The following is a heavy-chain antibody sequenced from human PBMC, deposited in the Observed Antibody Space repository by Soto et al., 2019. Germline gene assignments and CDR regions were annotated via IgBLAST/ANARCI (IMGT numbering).Heavy chain of an antibody. J-gene: IGHJ3*02. V-gene: IGHV1-2*02. CDR2: INPATGAA. CDR1: GYPVTAYY. CDR3: ARGGGVGVAGSAAFDM. Sequence: QLHLVHSGAVVKKPGASVTVSCSASGYPVTAYYMHWVRQAPGRGLEWMGGINPATGAAKYTQTIQGRVTMTRDTSTSTVFMELSGLTSEDTAVFYCARGGGVGVAGSAAFDMWGQGTLVTVSS. D-gene: IGHD3-3*01.